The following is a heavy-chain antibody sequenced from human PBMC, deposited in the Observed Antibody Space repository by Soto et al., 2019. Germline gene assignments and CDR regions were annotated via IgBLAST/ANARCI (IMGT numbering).Heavy chain of an antibody. Sequence: EVQLLESGGGLVQPGGSLRLSCAASGFTFSSYALNWVRQAPGKGLEWVSVISGSGDNTYYADSVKGRFTNSRDNSKNTLYLQMNSLRAEDTAVYYCAKDLGTDDFWSAYYTYYYMDVWGKGTTVTVSS. D-gene: IGHD3-3*01. J-gene: IGHJ6*03. V-gene: IGHV3-23*01. CDR2: ISGSGDNT. CDR1: GFTFSSYA. CDR3: AKDLGTDDFWSAYYTYYYMDV.